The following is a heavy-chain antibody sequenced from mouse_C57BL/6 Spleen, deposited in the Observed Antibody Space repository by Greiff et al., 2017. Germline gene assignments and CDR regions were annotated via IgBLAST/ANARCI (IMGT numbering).Heavy chain of an antibody. CDR1: GFTFSDFY. CDR3: ARDVRGYFDY. Sequence: EVKVVESGGGLVQSGRSLRLSCATSGFTFSDFYMEWVRQAPGKGLEWIAASRNKANDYTTEYSASVKGRFIVSRDTSQSILYLQMNALRAEDTAIYYCARDVRGYFDYWGQGTTLTVSS. V-gene: IGHV7-1*01. J-gene: IGHJ2*01. CDR2: SRNKANDYTT.